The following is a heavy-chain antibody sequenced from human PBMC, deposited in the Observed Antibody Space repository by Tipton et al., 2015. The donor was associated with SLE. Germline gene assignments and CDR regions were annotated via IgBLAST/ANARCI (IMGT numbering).Heavy chain of an antibody. CDR3: ARDCSPWLGDYFDY. D-gene: IGHD3-10*01. Sequence: SLRLSCAASGFYFSAYGMSWVRQAPGKGLVWVSRINPDESTTNYADSVKGRFTISRDNAKNTLYLQMNSLTAEDTAVYYCARDCSPWLGDYFDYWGRGTLVTVSS. V-gene: IGHV3-74*01. J-gene: IGHJ4*02. CDR1: GFYFSAYG. CDR2: INPDESTT.